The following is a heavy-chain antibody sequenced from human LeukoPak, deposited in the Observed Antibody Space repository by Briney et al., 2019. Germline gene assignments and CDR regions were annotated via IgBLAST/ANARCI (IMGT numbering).Heavy chain of an antibody. D-gene: IGHD3-22*01. CDR3: AREAVYYDSSGYYGAYNWFDP. V-gene: IGHV3-21*01. CDR2: ISSSSSYI. Sequence: GGSLRLSCAASGFTFSSYSMNWVRQAPGKGLEWVSSISSSSSYIYYADSVKGRFTISRDNAKNSLYLQMNSLRAEGTAVYYCAREAVYYDSSGYYGAYNWFDPWGQGTLVTVSS. CDR1: GFTFSSYS. J-gene: IGHJ5*02.